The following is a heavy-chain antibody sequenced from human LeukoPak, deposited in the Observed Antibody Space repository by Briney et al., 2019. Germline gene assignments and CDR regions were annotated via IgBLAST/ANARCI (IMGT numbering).Heavy chain of an antibody. D-gene: IGHD3-10*01. CDR3: ARTRYYYNSRSYGAPYYFDY. J-gene: IGHJ4*02. Sequence: TSETLSLTCTVSGGSISSGSYHWSWIRQPAGKGLGWIGRIYTSGSTYYNPSLKSRVTISVDTSKNQFSLKLSSVTAADTAVYYCARTRYYYNSRSYGAPYYFDYWGQGTLVTVSS. CDR2: IYTSGST. CDR1: GGSISSGSYH. V-gene: IGHV4-61*02.